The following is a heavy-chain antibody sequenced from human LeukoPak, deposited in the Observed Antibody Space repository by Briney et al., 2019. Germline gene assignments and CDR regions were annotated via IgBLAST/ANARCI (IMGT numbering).Heavy chain of an antibody. Sequence: PSETLSLTCAVYGGSFSGYYWSWIRQPPGKGLEWIGEINHSGSTNYNPSLKSGVTISVDKSKNQFSLKLSSVTAADTAVYYCARVGGYYYFDYWGQGTLVTVSS. J-gene: IGHJ4*02. CDR3: ARVGGYYYFDY. CDR1: GGSFSGYY. D-gene: IGHD3-22*01. V-gene: IGHV4-34*01. CDR2: INHSGST.